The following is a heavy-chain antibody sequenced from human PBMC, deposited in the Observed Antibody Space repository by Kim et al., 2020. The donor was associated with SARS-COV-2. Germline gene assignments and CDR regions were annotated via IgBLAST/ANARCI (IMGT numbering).Heavy chain of an antibody. CDR3: AIASYSDGEYYYYGMDV. CDR2: INPNSGGT. J-gene: IGHJ6*02. D-gene: IGHD3-10*01. CDR1: GYTFTGYY. Sequence: ASVKVSCKASGYTFTGYYMHWVRQAPGQGLEWMGRINPNSGGTNYAQKFQGRVTMTRDTSISTAYMELSRLRSDDTAVYYCAIASYSDGEYYYYGMDVWGQGTTVTVSS. V-gene: IGHV1-2*06.